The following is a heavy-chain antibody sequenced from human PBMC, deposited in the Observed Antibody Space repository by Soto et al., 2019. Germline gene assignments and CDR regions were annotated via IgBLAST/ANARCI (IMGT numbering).Heavy chain of an antibody. D-gene: IGHD5-12*01. CDR3: AHIDPEIVTVGGHGGFDY. V-gene: IGHV2-5*02. Sequence: QITLKESGPTLVRPPQTLTLTCTCSGFSLTSGVGVGWIRQPPGKALEWLALIYWDDDKRYSPSLKNRLTITKDTSKNQVVLTMTNVGPVDTATYFCAHIDPEIVTVGGHGGFDYWGQGTLVTVSS. CDR2: IYWDDDK. CDR1: GFSLTSGVG. J-gene: IGHJ4*02.